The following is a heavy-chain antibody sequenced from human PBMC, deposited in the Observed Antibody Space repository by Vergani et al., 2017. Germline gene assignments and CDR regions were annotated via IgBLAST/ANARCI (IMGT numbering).Heavy chain of an antibody. CDR3: ARGEGYCSTTNCPTDWFDP. J-gene: IGHJ5*02. CDR2: MNPNSGNT. V-gene: IGHV1-8*01. D-gene: IGHD2-2*01. Sequence: QVQLVPSGAEVKTPGASVKVSCKASGYTFTSYDINWVRQATGQGLEWMGWMNPNSGNTGYAQKFQGRVTMTRDTSISTAYMELSSLRSEDTAVYYCARGEGYCSTTNCPTDWFDPWGQGTLVTVSS. CDR1: GYTFTSYD.